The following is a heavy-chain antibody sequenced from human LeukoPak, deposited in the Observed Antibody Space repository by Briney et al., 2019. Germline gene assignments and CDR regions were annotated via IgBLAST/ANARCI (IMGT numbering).Heavy chain of an antibody. V-gene: IGHV4-59*01. CDR1: GGSITGYY. J-gene: IGHJ4*02. D-gene: IGHD2-15*01. Sequence: TSETLSLTCSVSGGSITGYYWSWIRQPPGKGLEWIGYFWHSGYTKYNPSLNSRVTISVDSSKTQVSLKLSSVTAADTAVYYCARGYCSGGDCYLGFDYWGQGILVTVSS. CDR2: FWHSGYT. CDR3: ARGYCSGGDCYLGFDY.